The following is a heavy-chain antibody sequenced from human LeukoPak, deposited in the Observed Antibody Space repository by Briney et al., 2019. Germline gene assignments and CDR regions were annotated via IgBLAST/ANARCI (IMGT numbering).Heavy chain of an antibody. V-gene: IGHV1-2*02. CDR2: INSNNGGT. CDR3: ARGYQLPSNYFYYMDV. J-gene: IGHJ6*03. Sequence: GASVKVSCKASGYTFGGYYMHWVRQAPGQGLEWMGWINSNNGGTKYAQKFQGRVTMTRDTSTSTAYMELSRLRSDDTAVYYCARGYQLPSNYFYYMDVWGKGATVTVSS. CDR1: GYTFGGYY. D-gene: IGHD2-2*01.